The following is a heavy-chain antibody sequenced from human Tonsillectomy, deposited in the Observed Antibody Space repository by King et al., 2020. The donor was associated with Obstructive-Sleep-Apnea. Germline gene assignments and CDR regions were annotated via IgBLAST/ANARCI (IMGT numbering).Heavy chain of an antibody. Sequence: VQLVESGAEVKKPGASVKVSCKASGYTFTSYYMHWVRQAPGQGLEWMGIINPSGGSTSYAQKFQGRVTMTRDTSTSTVYMEVISLRSEDTAGYYWARDRAGYGGNWDYCGQGTLVTVSS. J-gene: IGHJ4*02. CDR2: INPSGGST. D-gene: IGHD4-23*01. V-gene: IGHV1-46*03. CDR1: GYTFTSYY. CDR3: ARDRAGYGGNWDY.